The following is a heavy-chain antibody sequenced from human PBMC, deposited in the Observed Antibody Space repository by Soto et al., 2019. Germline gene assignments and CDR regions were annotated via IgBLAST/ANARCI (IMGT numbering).Heavy chain of an antibody. CDR1: GGSISSYY. CDR2: IYYSGST. V-gene: IGHV4-59*01. CDR3: AREYVQLWYDAFDI. D-gene: IGHD5-18*01. J-gene: IGHJ3*02. Sequence: SETLSLTCTVSGGSISSYYWSWIRQPPGKGLEWIGYIYYSGSTNYNPSLKSRVTISVDTSKNQFSLKLSSVTAADTAVYYCAREYVQLWYDAFDIWGQGTMVTVSS.